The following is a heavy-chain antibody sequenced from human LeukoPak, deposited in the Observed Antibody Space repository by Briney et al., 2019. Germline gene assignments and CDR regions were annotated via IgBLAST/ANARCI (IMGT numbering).Heavy chain of an antibody. J-gene: IGHJ4*02. CDR2: IYTGGST. CDR1: GFTVSSNY. V-gene: IGHV3-53*01. CDR3: ARGSTSPLDS. Sequence: GGSLRLSCAASGFTVSSNYMSWVRQAPGKGLEWVSVIYTGGSTYYADSVKGRFTISRDNSKNTVYLQMNSLRAEDTALYYCARGSTSPLDSWGQGTLVTVSS.